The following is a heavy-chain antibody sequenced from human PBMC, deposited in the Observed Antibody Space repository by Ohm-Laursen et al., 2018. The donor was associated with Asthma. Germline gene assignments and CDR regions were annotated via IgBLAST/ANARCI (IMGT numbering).Heavy chain of an antibody. V-gene: IGHV1-69*01. CDR2: INSVFGTS. Sequence: SSVKVSCKSLGGTLGTSVIGWVRQAPGQGLEWLGGINSVFGTSTYAQKFHDRFTITADESTSTVYMTLSSLTSEDTAVYYCARKAGSCITSNCYSLDFWGQGTLVTDSS. CDR3: ARKAGSCITSNCYSLDF. CDR1: GGTLGTSV. D-gene: IGHD2-15*01. J-gene: IGHJ4*02.